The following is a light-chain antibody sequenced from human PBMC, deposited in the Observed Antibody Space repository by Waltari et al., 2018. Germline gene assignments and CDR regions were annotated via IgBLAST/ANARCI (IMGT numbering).Light chain of an antibody. Sequence: EVVMTQSPATLSVSPGGRATLPCRASQSVSDKLAWYQHKPGQGPRLLIFGASNRATGIPDRFSGSGSGTDFTLTISSLQSEDFALYYCQQYNDWPLTFGRGTKVEIK. CDR3: QQYNDWPLT. J-gene: IGKJ4*01. CDR1: QSVSDK. CDR2: GAS. V-gene: IGKV3-15*01.